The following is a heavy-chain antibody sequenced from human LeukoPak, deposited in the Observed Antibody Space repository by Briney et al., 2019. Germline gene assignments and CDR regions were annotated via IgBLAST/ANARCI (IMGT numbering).Heavy chain of an antibody. J-gene: IGHJ4*02. CDR1: GGSINSSSYY. V-gene: IGHV4-39*07. CDR3: ARGYSGYDWYYFDH. Sequence: SETLSLTCFVSGGSINSSSYYWGWIRQPPGKGLERIGSIYYSGSTYYNPSLKRRVTISVDTSKNQFSLKLGSVTAADTAVYYCARGYSGYDWYYFDHWVQGTLVIVSS. D-gene: IGHD5-12*01. CDR2: IYYSGST.